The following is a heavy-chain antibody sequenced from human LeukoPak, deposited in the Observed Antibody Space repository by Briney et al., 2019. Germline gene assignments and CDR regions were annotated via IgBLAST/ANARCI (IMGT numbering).Heavy chain of an antibody. D-gene: IGHD4-17*01. CDR3: ARGTATTSMKAFDI. Sequence: SETLSLTCTVSGGSISSYYWSWIRQPPGKGLEWIGYIYYSGYTNCKPSLKSRVTISVGTSKNQFSLKLSSVTAADTAVYYCARGTATTSMKAFDIWGQGTMVTVSS. CDR1: GGSISSYY. V-gene: IGHV4-59*08. CDR2: IYYSGYT. J-gene: IGHJ3*02.